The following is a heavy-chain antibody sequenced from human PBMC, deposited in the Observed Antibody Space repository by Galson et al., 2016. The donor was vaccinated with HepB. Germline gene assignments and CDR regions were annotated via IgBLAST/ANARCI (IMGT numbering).Heavy chain of an antibody. CDR2: IKQDGSEK. CDR3: AREGLSDYGDYKYYYYALDV. D-gene: IGHD4-17*01. Sequence: SLRLSCAASGFTFSSCWMTWVRQAPGKGLEWVANIKQDGSEKYYVDSVKGRFTISRDNAKNSLYLQMNSLRAEDTAVYYCAREGLSDYGDYKYYYYALDVGGRGSTVTVSS. CDR1: GFTFSSCW. J-gene: IGHJ6*02. V-gene: IGHV3-7*01.